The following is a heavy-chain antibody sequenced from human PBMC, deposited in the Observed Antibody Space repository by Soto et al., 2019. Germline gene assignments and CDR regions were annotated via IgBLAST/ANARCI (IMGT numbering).Heavy chain of an antibody. V-gene: IGHV3-30*18. Sequence: PGGSLRLSCAASGFTFRSYVLHWVRQAPGKGLEGLAVISYDGSNKYCADSVRGRFTISIDNSKNTVYLQMNSLRAEDTAVYYCGNVRDIVVVPSATYYDGMDVWGQGTTVTVSS. D-gene: IGHD2-2*01. CDR3: GNVRDIVVVPSATYYDGMDV. CDR1: GFTFRSYV. J-gene: IGHJ6*02. CDR2: ISYDGSNK.